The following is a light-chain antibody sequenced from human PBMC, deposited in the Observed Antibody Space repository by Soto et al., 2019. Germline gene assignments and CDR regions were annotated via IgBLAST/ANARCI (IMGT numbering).Light chain of an antibody. J-gene: IGLJ1*01. CDR3: SSYTSSSTPYV. CDR2: DVS. V-gene: IGLV2-14*01. CDR1: SSDVGGYNY. Sequence: QSALTQPSSVSGSPGQSITISSTGTSSDVGGYNYVSWYQQHPGKAPKLMIYDVSNRPSGVSNRFSGSKSGNTASLTISGLQAEDEADYYCSSYTSSSTPYVFGTGTKV.